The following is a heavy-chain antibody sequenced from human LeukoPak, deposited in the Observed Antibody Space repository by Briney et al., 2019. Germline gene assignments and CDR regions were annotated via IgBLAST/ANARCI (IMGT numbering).Heavy chain of an antibody. CDR3: VRAKSGHYGYSDY. CDR1: GFTFSSYS. J-gene: IGHJ4*02. D-gene: IGHD5-18*01. CDR2: ISSSSSYI. Sequence: PGGSLRLSCAASGFTFSSYSMNWVRQAPGKGLEWVSSISSSSSYIYYADSVKGRFTISRDNAKNTVYLQMISLRADDTAVYYCVRAKSGHYGYSDYWGQGTLVTVSS. V-gene: IGHV3-21*01.